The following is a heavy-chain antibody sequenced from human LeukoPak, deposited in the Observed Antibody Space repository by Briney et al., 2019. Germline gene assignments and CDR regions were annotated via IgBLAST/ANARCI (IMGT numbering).Heavy chain of an antibody. CDR1: GLTLSSYG. J-gene: IGHJ6*02. D-gene: IGHD6-6*01. V-gene: IGHV3-33*01. CDR2: IWYDGSNK. CDR3: ARAARIAAHLYYYYGMDV. Sequence: PGGSLRLSCAASGLTLSSYGMHWVRQAPGKGLEWVTVIWYDGSNKYYADSVKGRFTISRDNSKNTLYLQMNSLRAEDTAVYYCARAARIAAHLYYYYGMDVWGQGTTVTVSS.